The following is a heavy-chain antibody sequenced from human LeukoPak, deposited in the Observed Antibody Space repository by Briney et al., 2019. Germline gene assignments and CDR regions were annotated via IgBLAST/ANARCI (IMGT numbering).Heavy chain of an antibody. Sequence: ASVKVSCKATGYTLTDYYMHWVRQAPGQGLEWMGRINPNSGGTNYAQKFQGRVTMTRDTSISTVYMELSRLRSDDTAVYYCARVGYYESSGYYEYWGQGTLVTVSS. CDR1: GYTLTDYY. CDR3: ARVGYYESSGYYEY. D-gene: IGHD3-22*01. V-gene: IGHV1-2*06. J-gene: IGHJ4*02. CDR2: INPNSGGT.